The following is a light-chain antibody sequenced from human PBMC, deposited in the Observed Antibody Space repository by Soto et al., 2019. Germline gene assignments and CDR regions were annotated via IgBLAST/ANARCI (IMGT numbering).Light chain of an antibody. V-gene: IGLV2-11*01. CDR3: CSYAGSFTYV. J-gene: IGLJ1*01. CDR2: DVS. Sequence: QSVLTQPRSVSGSPGQSVTISCTGTSSDVGNYNYVSWYQQHPGKAPKLIIYDVSKRPSGVHDRFSGSKSGNTASLTISGLRADDEADYYCCSYAGSFTYVFGTGTKVTVL. CDR1: SSDVGNYNY.